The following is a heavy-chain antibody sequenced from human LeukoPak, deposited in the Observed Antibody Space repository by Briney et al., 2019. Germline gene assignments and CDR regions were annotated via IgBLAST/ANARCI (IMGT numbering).Heavy chain of an antibody. CDR2: IYYSGST. J-gene: IGHJ6*03. CDR3: ARSPSYMDV. Sequence: PSETLSLTCTVSGGSISSSSHYWGWIRQPPGKGLEWIGSIYYSGSTYYNPSLKSRVTISVDTSKNQFSLKLSSVTAADTAVYYCARSPSYMDVWGKGTTVTVSS. CDR1: GGSISSSSHY. V-gene: IGHV4-39*01.